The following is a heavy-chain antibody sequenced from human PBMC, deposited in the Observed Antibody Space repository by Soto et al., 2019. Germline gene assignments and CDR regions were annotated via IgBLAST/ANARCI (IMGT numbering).Heavy chain of an antibody. V-gene: IGHV3-30*18. CDR2: ISYDGSNK. Sequence: GGSLRLSCAASGFTFSSYAMHWVRPAPGKGLEWVAVISYDGSNKYYADSVKGRFTISRDNSENTLYLQMNSLRAEDTAVYYCAKDRAHNFDYWGQGTLVTVSS. CDR3: AKDRAHNFDY. J-gene: IGHJ4*02. CDR1: GFTFSSYA.